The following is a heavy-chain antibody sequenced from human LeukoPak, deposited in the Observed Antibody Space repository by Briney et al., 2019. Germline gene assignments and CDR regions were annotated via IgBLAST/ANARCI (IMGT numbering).Heavy chain of an antibody. CDR3: ARDQGFGEYDAFDI. CDR2: IYYSGST. CDR1: GGSISSGGYY. J-gene: IGHJ3*02. Sequence: SQTLSLTCTVSGGSISSGGYYWSWIRQHPGKGLERIGYIYYSGSTYYNPSLKSRVTISVDTSKNQFSLKLSSVTAADTAVYYCARDQGFGEYDAFDIWGQGTMVTVSS. V-gene: IGHV4-31*03. D-gene: IGHD3-10*01.